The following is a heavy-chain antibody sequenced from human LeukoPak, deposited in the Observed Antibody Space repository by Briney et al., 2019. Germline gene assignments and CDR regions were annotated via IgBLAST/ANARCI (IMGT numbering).Heavy chain of an antibody. CDR1: GFTFNKYA. J-gene: IGHJ4*02. CDR3: AKASNLQKRYCSSAPCYDMFSDY. Sequence: GGSLRLSCAASGFTFNKYAINWVRQAPGKGLEWVSAISGSGIGAYYADSVKGRFTISRDNSKNTLYLQMNSLRADDTAIYYCAKASNLQKRYCSSAPCYDMFSDYGGQETLVTVSS. CDR2: ISGSGIGA. V-gene: IGHV3-23*01. D-gene: IGHD2-2*01.